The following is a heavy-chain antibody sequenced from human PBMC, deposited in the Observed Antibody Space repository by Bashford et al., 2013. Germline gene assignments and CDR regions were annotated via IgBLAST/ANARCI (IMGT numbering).Heavy chain of an antibody. CDR3: AKDGLRYFDPPDY. CDR1: GFMLTDYD. D-gene: IGHD3-9*01. Sequence: GSLRLSCAASGFMLTDYDMNWVRQAPGRGLEWVSSIGGTGDTIHYTDSVKGRFTISRDNSKNTLYLQMTSLRAEDTAVYYCAKDGLRYFDPPDYWGQGTLVTVSS. J-gene: IGHJ4*02. CDR2: IGGTGDTI. V-gene: IGHV3-23*01.